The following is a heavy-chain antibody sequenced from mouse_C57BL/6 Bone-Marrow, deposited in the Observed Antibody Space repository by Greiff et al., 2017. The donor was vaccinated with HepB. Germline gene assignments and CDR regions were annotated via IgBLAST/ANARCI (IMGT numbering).Heavy chain of an antibody. CDR1: GFTFSDYG. CDR3: ARLTPYWYFDV. D-gene: IGHD1-3*01. J-gene: IGHJ1*03. Sequence: EVQLVESGGGLVQPGGSLKLSCAASGFTFSDYGMAWVRQAPRKGPEWVAFISNLAYSIYYADTVTGRFTISREYAKNTLYLEMSILRSEDTAMYYCARLTPYWYFDVWGTGTTDTVSS. CDR2: ISNLAYSI. V-gene: IGHV5-15*01.